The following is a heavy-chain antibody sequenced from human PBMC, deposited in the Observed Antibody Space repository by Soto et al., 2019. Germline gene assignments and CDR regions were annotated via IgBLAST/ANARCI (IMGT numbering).Heavy chain of an antibody. CDR3: ATAEVDY. CDR2: MNSDGSST. Sequence: PGGSLRLSCAASGLTFGNFWMHWVRQAPGRGLEWVSRMNSDGSSTNYADSVKGRFTVSRDNAKNTLYLQMNSLRAEDTAVYYCATAEVDYWGPGTLVTVS. V-gene: IGHV3-74*01. CDR1: GLTFGNFW. J-gene: IGHJ4*02.